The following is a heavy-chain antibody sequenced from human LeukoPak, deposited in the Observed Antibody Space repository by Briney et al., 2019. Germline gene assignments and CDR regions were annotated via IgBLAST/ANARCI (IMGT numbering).Heavy chain of an antibody. Sequence: SETLSLTCAVYGGSFSGYYWSWIRQPPGKGLEWIGEINHSGSTNYNPSLKSRVTISVDTSKNQFSLKLSSVTAADTAVYYCARGRGYCSSASCRRNYGMDVWGQGTTVTVSS. CDR3: ARGRGYCSSASCRRNYGMDV. CDR1: GGSFSGYY. D-gene: IGHD2-2*01. V-gene: IGHV4-34*01. CDR2: INHSGST. J-gene: IGHJ6*02.